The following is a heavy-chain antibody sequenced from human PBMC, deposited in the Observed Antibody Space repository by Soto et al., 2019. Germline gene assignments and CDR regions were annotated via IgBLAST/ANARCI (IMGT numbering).Heavy chain of an antibody. CDR2: INPSGGST. J-gene: IGHJ6*02. CDR1: GYTFTSYY. D-gene: IGHD3-10*01. CDR3: ARERTPTMPWGSGSNHPPFVYYYYGMDI. Sequence: ASVKVSCKASGYTFTSYYMHWVRQAPGQGLEWMGIINPSGGSTSYAQKFQGRVTMTRDTSTSTVYMELSSLRSEDTAVYYCARERTPTMPWGSGSNHPPFVYYYYGMDIWS. V-gene: IGHV1-46*03.